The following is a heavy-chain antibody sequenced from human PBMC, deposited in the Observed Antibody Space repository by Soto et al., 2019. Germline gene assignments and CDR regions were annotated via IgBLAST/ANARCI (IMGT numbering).Heavy chain of an antibody. CDR3: ARRYGDCFDF. CDR2: IYYSGST. J-gene: IGHJ4*02. D-gene: IGHD4-17*01. CDR1: GGSISSYY. Sequence: PSETLSLTCTVSGGSISSYYWSWIRQPPGKGLEWIGYIYYSGSTNYNPPLKSRVTISVDASKNQFSLKLSSVTAADTAVYYCARRYGDCFDFWGQGTLVTVSS. V-gene: IGHV4-59*08.